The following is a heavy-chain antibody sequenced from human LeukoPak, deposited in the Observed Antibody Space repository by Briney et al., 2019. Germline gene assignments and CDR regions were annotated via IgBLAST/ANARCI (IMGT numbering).Heavy chain of an antibody. Sequence: SETLSLTCTVSGGSISGSSYYWGWIRQPPGKGLEWIGSMYYSGSAYNNPSLKSRVTIYVDTSKNQFSLKLSSVTAADTAVYYCARGGHDYGDYRLDYWGQGTPVTVSS. J-gene: IGHJ4*02. CDR2: MYYSGSA. V-gene: IGHV4-39*07. D-gene: IGHD4-17*01. CDR1: GGSISGSSYY. CDR3: ARGGHDYGDYRLDY.